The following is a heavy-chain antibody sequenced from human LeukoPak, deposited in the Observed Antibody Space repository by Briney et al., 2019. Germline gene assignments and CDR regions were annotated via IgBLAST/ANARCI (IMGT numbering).Heavy chain of an antibody. CDR1: GFTFSSYA. J-gene: IGHJ4*02. V-gene: IGHV3-23*01. CDR2: ISGSGGST. CDR3: AKKRMATIGWDFDY. Sequence: PGGTLRLSCAASGFTFSSYAMSCVRQAPGKGLERVSAISGSGGSTYYADSVKGRFTISRDNSKNTLYLQMNSLRAEDKAVYYCAKKRMATIGWDFDYWGQGTLVTVSS. D-gene: IGHD5-12*01.